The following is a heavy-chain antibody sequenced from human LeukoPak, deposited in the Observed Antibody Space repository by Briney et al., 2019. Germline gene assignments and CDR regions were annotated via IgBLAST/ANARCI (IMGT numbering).Heavy chain of an antibody. CDR3: ARAYYYGSGTNDF. CDR2: INPNSGDT. V-gene: IGHV1-2*02. D-gene: IGHD3-10*01. J-gene: IGHJ4*02. CDR1: GGTFSSYA. Sequence: ASVKVSCKASGGTFSSYAISWVRQAPGQGLEWMGWINPNSGDTNYAQKFQGRVTMTRGTSITTAYMELSRLRSDDTAVYYCARAYYYGSGTNDFWGQGTLVTVSS.